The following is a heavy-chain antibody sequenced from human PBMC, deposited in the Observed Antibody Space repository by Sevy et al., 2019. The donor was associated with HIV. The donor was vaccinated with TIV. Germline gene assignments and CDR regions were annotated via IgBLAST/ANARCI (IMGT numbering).Heavy chain of an antibody. CDR1: GFTFNDYN. CDR3: ARAAGWFDA. CDR2: ISTSTSTTTI. V-gene: IGHV3-11*01. J-gene: IGHJ5*02. Sequence: GGSLRLSCAASGFTFNDYNLSWIRQAPGKGLEWVSYISTSTSTTTIYYADSVKGRFTISRDNAKNSIYLQMNSLRVDDTAVYFSARAAGWFDAWGQGTLVTVSS.